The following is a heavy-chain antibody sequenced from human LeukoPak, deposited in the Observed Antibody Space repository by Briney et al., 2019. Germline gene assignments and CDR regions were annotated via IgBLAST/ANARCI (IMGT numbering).Heavy chain of an antibody. CDR1: GFTFSSYG. CDR3: AKGPTYYSYDYMDV. V-gene: IGHV3-30*02. J-gene: IGHJ6*03. Sequence: GGSLRLSCAASGFTFSSYGMHWVRQAPGKGLEWVAFIRYDGSNKYYADSVKGRFTMSRDNSKNTLYLQMNSLRADDTAVYYCAKGPTYYSYDYMDVWGKGTTVTVSS. CDR2: IRYDGSNK.